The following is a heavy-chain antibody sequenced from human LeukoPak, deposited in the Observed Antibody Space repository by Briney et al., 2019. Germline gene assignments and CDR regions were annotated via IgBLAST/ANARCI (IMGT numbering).Heavy chain of an antibody. Sequence: IPSETLSLTCTVSGGSISSSSYYWGWIRQPPGKGLEWIGSIYYSGSTYYNPSLKSRVTISVDTSKNQFSLKPSSVTAADTAVYYCARVPGIYYYDSSGYYKDYWGQGTLVTVSS. D-gene: IGHD3-22*01. V-gene: IGHV4-39*07. CDR3: ARVPGIYYYDSSGYYKDY. CDR1: GGSISSSSYY. J-gene: IGHJ4*02. CDR2: IYYSGST.